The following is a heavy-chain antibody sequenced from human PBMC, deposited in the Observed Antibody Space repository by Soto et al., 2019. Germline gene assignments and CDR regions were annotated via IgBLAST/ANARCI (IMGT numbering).Heavy chain of an antibody. CDR3: ARGSYHLPTY. CDR1: GGFISSSNW. V-gene: IGHV4-4*02. J-gene: IGHJ4*02. Sequence: VQLQESGPGLVKPSGTLSLTCAVSGGFISSSNWWSWVRQSPGKGLEWIGEIFHSGSTNYSPSLKSRGTISVDKSKNHFSLNLYSVPAADTAVYYCARGSYHLPTYWGQGTLVTVSS. D-gene: IGHD3-16*01. CDR2: IFHSGST.